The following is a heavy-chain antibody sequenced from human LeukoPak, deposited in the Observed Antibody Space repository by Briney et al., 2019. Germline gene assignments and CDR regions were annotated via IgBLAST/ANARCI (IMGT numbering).Heavy chain of an antibody. V-gene: IGHV6-1*01. CDR1: GESISSSVVG. Sequence: SQTLSLTCDIFGESISSSVVGWNWVRQSPSRGLEWLGRIYFRSKWYNEYAVSVNSRITINPDTSKNQFSLQLNSVTPEDTAVYYCARGWGSGSNAFDIWGQGTMVTVSS. CDR2: IYFRSKWYN. D-gene: IGHD6-19*01. J-gene: IGHJ3*02. CDR3: ARGWGSGSNAFDI.